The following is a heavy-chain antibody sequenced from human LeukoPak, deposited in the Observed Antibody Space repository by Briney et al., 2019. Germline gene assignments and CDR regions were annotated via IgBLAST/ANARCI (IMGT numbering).Heavy chain of an antibody. J-gene: IGHJ6*03. D-gene: IGHD6-6*01. CDR1: GGSISSGGYY. CDR2: IYHSGST. CDR3: AREYFEYSSTYYYYMDV. Sequence: PSQTLSLTCTVSGGSISSGGYYWSWIRQPPGKGLEWIGYIYHSGSTYYNPSLKSRVTISVDRSKNQFSLKLSSVTAADTAVYYCAREYFEYSSTYYYYMDVWGKGTTVTVSS. V-gene: IGHV4-30-2*01.